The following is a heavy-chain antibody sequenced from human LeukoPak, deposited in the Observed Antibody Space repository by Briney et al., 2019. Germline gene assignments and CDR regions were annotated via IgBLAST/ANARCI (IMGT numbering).Heavy chain of an antibody. CDR2: ISGYNGNT. D-gene: IGHD5-24*01. J-gene: IGHJ4*02. Sequence: ASVKVSCKASGYTFTSYGISWVRQAPGQGLEWMGWISGYNGNTNYAQKFQGRVTITTDTSTSTAYMELRSLRSDDTALYYCARRSLTLEMATNWGQGTLVTVSS. CDR1: GYTFTSYG. V-gene: IGHV1-18*01. CDR3: ARRSLTLEMATN.